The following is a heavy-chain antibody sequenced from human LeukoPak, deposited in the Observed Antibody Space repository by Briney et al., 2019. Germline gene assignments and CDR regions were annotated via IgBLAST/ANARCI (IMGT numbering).Heavy chain of an antibody. V-gene: IGHV3-9*01. D-gene: IGHD2-21*02. J-gene: IGHJ6*02. CDR2: ISWNGGST. Sequence: GGSLRLSCAASGFTFDGYAMRWVRQAPGKGLEWVSGISWNGGSTGYADSVKGRFTISRDNSKNSLYLQMNSLRAEDTALYYCAKNSGPGSAYCGGDCYWVRSYDDYGMDVCSQGTTVTVSS. CDR1: GFTFDGYA. CDR3: AKNSGPGSAYCGGDCYWVRSYDDYGMDV.